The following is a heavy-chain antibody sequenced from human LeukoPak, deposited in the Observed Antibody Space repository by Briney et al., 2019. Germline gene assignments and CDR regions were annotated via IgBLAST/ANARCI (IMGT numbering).Heavy chain of an antibody. Sequence: SETLSLTCSASGGSFSSYFWSWVRQPAGKGLEWIGRIYPSGSTNYNPSLKSRVTISVDTSKNQFSLKLSSVTAADTAVYYCARGRNYYDSSDYYEGDAFDIWGQGTVVTVSS. CDR1: GGSFSSYF. CDR2: IYPSGST. D-gene: IGHD3-22*01. CDR3: ARGRNYYDSSDYYEGDAFDI. J-gene: IGHJ3*02. V-gene: IGHV4-4*07.